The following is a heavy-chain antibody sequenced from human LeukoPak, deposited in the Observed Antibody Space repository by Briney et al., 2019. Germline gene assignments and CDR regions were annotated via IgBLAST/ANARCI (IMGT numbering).Heavy chain of an antibody. V-gene: IGHV3-23*01. CDR3: AKWGDYDILTCYYDSDY. CDR2: IGGRDGDT. D-gene: IGHD3-9*01. Sequence: GGCLRLSCAAYGFIFSNYAMRWDSQAQGKGREWVSAIGGRDGDTYYADSVKGRFTVSRTDPKNTLYLQINTLRVEDTAVYYCAKWGDYDILTCYYDSDYWGHGTLVTVSS. CDR1: GFIFSNYA. J-gene: IGHJ4*01.